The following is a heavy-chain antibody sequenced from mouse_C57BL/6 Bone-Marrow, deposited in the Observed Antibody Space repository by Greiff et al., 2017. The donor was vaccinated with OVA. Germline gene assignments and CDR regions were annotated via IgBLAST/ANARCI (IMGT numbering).Heavy chain of an antibody. CDR1: GYAFSSSW. J-gene: IGHJ2*01. Sequence: VQLQQSGPELVKPGASVKISCKASGYAFSSSWMNWVKQRPGKGLEWIGRIYPGDGDTNYNGKFKGKATLTADKSSSTAYMQLSSLTSEDSAVSFCARSLITTVVAWGQGTTLTVSS. V-gene: IGHV1-82*01. CDR3: ARSLITTVVA. CDR2: IYPGDGDT. D-gene: IGHD1-1*01.